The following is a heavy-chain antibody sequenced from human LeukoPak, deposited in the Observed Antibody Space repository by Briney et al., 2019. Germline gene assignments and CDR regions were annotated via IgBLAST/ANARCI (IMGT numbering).Heavy chain of an antibody. Sequence: QPGGSLRLSCASSGFAFSDYEMNWVRQAPGKGLEWVSYISSSGSIIYYADSVKGRFTISRDNAKNSLYLQMNSLRDEDTAVYYCASLYSSSLWGQGTLVTVSS. CDR3: ASLYSSSL. D-gene: IGHD6-13*01. V-gene: IGHV3-48*03. CDR2: ISSSGSII. CDR1: GFAFSDYE. J-gene: IGHJ4*02.